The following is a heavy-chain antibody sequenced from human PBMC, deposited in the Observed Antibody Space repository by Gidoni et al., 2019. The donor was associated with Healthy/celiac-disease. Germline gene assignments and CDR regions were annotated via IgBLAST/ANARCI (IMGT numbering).Heavy chain of an antibody. J-gene: IGHJ4*02. Sequence: QLQLQESGPGLVKPSETLSLTCTVSGGSISSSSYYWGWLRQPPGKGLEWIGSIYYSGSTYYNPSLKSRVTISVDTSKNQFSLKLSSVTAADTAVYYCARRHYYDSSGYWRYWGQGTLVTVSS. CDR2: IYYSGST. D-gene: IGHD3-22*01. V-gene: IGHV4-39*01. CDR1: GGSISSSSYY. CDR3: ARRHYYDSSGYWRY.